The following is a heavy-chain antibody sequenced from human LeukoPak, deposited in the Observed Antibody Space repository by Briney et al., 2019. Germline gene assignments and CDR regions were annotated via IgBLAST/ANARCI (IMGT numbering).Heavy chain of an antibody. Sequence: ASVKVSCKASGCTFTSYYMHWVRQAPGQGLEWMGIINPSGGSTSYAQKFQGRVTMTRDTSTSTVYMELSSLRSEDTAVYYCARDHPRITIVRGVFDPWGQGTLVTVSS. CDR2: INPSGGST. D-gene: IGHD3-10*01. J-gene: IGHJ5*02. CDR1: GCTFTSYY. V-gene: IGHV1-46*01. CDR3: ARDHPRITIVRGVFDP.